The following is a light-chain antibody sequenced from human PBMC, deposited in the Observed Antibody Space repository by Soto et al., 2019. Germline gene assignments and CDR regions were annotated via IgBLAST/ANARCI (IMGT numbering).Light chain of an antibody. CDR3: QQYGSSPTWT. V-gene: IGKV3-20*01. CDR2: GAS. Sequence: EIVMTQSPATLSVSPGERATLSCRAGQGVTTNFAWYQQKPGQAPRLLIYGASSRATGIPDRFSGSGSGTDFTLTISRLEPEDSAVYYCQQYGSSPTWTFGQGTKVDIK. CDR1: QGVTTN. J-gene: IGKJ1*01.